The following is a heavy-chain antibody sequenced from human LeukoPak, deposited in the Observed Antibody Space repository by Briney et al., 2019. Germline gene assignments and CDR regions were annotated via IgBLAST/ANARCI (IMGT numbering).Heavy chain of an antibody. Sequence: ASVKVSCKTSGYTFTSFDINWVRQAAGQGLEWLGWMNPYTGKTGYAQKFQGRVTFTGDTSIRTAYMEVSSLTSEDTAVYYCARAPSPYYYDSSAYYSDYWGQGTLVTVSS. D-gene: IGHD3-22*01. V-gene: IGHV1-8*03. CDR1: GYTFTSFD. CDR2: MNPYTGKT. CDR3: ARAPSPYYYDSSAYYSDY. J-gene: IGHJ4*02.